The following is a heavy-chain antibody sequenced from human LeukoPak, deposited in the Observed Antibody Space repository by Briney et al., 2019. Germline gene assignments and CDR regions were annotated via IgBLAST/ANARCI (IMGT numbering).Heavy chain of an antibody. Sequence: PGGSLRLSCADSGFTFHDYTMHWVRQAPGKGLEWISGISWDGISTYYADSVKGRFTIARDNNKNSLYLQMNSLRTEDTALYYCAKAGIGSSNWYYFDYWGQGTLVTVSS. D-gene: IGHD6-13*01. CDR3: AKAGIGSSNWYYFDY. J-gene: IGHJ4*02. CDR2: ISWDGIST. V-gene: IGHV3-43*01. CDR1: GFTFHDYT.